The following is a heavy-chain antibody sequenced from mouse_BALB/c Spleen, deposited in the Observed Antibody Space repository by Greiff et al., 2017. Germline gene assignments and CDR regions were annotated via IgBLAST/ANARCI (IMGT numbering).Heavy chain of an antibody. J-gene: IGHJ2*01. Sequence: EVKLQESGPGLVKPSQTVSLTCTVTGISITTGNYRWSWIRQFPGNKLEWIGYIYYSGTITYNPSLTSRTTITRDTSKNQFFLEMNSLTAEDTATYYCARDRYGYEGFDYWGQGTTLTVSS. CDR1: GISITTGNYR. CDR3: ARDRYGYEGFDY. CDR2: IYYSGTI. V-gene: IGHV3-5*02. D-gene: IGHD2-2*01.